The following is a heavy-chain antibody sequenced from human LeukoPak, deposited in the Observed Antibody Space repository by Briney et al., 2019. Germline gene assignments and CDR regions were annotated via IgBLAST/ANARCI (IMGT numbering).Heavy chain of an antibody. V-gene: IGHV3-23*01. J-gene: IGHJ4*02. CDR3: AKDIGSSSIFDY. CDR2: ISGSGGST. D-gene: IGHD6-13*01. CDR1: GFTFSSYA. Sequence: PGGSLRLSCAASGFTFSSYAMSWVRQAPGKGLEWVSAISGSGGSTHYADSVKGRFTISRDNSKNTLYLQMNSLRAEDTAVYYCAKDIGSSSIFDYWGQGTLVTVSS.